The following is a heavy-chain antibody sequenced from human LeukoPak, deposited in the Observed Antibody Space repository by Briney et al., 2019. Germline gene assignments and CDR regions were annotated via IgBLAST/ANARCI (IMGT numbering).Heavy chain of an antibody. Sequence: GGSLRLSCAASGFTFSDYYMSWIRQAPGKGLEWVSYISSSGSAIYYADSVKGRFTISRDNAKNSLYLQMNSLRAEDTAVYYCARGLIGYQNYYYYYYMDVWGKGTTVTVSS. V-gene: IGHV3-11*01. CDR3: ARGLIGYQNYYYYYYMDV. J-gene: IGHJ6*03. D-gene: IGHD6-13*01. CDR2: ISSSGSAI. CDR1: GFTFSDYY.